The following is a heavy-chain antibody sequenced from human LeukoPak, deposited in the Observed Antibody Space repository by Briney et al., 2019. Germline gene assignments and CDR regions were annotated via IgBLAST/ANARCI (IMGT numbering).Heavy chain of an antibody. CDR1: GYTFTGYY. Sequence: ASVKVSCKASGYTFTGYYMHWVRQAPGQGLEWMGWINPNSGGTNYAQKFQGRVTMTRDTSISTAYMELSRLRSDDTAVYYCARVLRYFDWLLLGGDYYMDVWGEGTTVTISS. CDR2: INPNSGGT. V-gene: IGHV1-2*02. J-gene: IGHJ6*03. D-gene: IGHD3-9*01. CDR3: ARVLRYFDWLLLGGDYYMDV.